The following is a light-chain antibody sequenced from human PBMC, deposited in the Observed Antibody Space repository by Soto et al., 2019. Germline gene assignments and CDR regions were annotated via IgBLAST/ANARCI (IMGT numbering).Light chain of an antibody. Sequence: QMTQSPSTLSASIGDGVTITCRASQSVDSRLAWYQQKPGKAPTLLIYHASSLESGVPSRFSGSGSGTEFTLTISRLQSEDFAVYYCQKYNNWPLITFGQGTRLEIK. CDR3: QKYNNWPLIT. CDR1: QSVDSR. V-gene: IGKV1-5*01. J-gene: IGKJ5*01. CDR2: HAS.